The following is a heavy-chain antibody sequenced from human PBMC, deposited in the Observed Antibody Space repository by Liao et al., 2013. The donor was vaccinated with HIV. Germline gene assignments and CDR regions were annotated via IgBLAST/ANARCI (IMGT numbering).Heavy chain of an antibody. V-gene: IGHV4-4*07. CDR2: IYYSGST. J-gene: IGHJ4*02. Sequence: QVQLQESGPGLVKPSETLSLTCAISGGSITSYSWNWIRQPAGKGLEWIGRIYYSGSTNYNPSLRSRVTMSVDTSKNQFSLKVNSVTAADTAVYYCARDRGRIAGQGLFDYWGQGTLVTVSS. CDR1: GGSITSYS. D-gene: IGHD6-13*01. CDR3: ARDRGRIAGQGLFDY.